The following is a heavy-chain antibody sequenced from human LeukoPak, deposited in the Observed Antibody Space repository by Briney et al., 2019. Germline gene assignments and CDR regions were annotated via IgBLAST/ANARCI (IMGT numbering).Heavy chain of an antibody. V-gene: IGHV3-30*03. CDR2: TSYTGSNK. CDR1: GFTFSRCA. Sequence: GGSLRLSCAASGFTFSRCAMHWVRQAPGKGLEWVAVTSYTGSNKYYADSVQGRFTISRHNSKNTLYLQMNSLRAEDTAVYYCARVGSGWYDFDYWGQGTLVTVSS. D-gene: IGHD6-19*01. J-gene: IGHJ4*02. CDR3: ARVGSGWYDFDY.